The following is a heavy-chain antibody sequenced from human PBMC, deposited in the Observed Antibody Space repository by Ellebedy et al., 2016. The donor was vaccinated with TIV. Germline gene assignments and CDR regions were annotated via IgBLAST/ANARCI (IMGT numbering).Heavy chain of an antibody. CDR1: GYNFTSYW. Sequence: GESLKISCKGSGYNFTSYWIGWVRQMPGKGLEWMGIIYPGDSDTRYSPSFQGQVTISADKSIRTAYLQWSSLKASDTAMYYCASFQGSTRDGMDVWGQGTTVTVSS. V-gene: IGHV5-51*01. J-gene: IGHJ6*02. CDR3: ASFQGSTRDGMDV. D-gene: IGHD2/OR15-2a*01. CDR2: IYPGDSDT.